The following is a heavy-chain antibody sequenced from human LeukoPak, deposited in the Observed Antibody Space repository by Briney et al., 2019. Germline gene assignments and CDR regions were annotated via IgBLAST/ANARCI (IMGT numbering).Heavy chain of an antibody. CDR2: ISWNSGSI. Sequence: PGGSLRLSCAASGFTFDDYAMHWVRQAPGKGLEWVSGISWNSGSIGYADSVKGRFTISGDNAKNSLYLQMNSLRAEDTALYYCAKDMGNYYDSSGYAFDYWGQGTLVTVSS. D-gene: IGHD3-22*01. J-gene: IGHJ4*02. V-gene: IGHV3-9*01. CDR1: GFTFDDYA. CDR3: AKDMGNYYDSSGYAFDY.